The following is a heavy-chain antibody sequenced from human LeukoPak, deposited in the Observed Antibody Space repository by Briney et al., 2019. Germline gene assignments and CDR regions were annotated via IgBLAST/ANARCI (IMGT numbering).Heavy chain of an antibody. Sequence: PGRSLRLSCAASGFTFSSYVMHWVRQAPGKGLEWVAVISYDGSNKYYADSVKGRFTISRDNSKNTLYLQMNSLRAEDTAVYYCARELENYYYYGMDVWGQGTTVTVSS. CDR2: ISYDGSNK. V-gene: IGHV3-30-3*01. J-gene: IGHJ6*02. CDR1: GFTFSSYV. CDR3: ARELENYYYYGMDV.